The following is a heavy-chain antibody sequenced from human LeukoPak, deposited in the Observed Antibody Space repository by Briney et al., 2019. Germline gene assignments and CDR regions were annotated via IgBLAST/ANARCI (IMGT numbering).Heavy chain of an antibody. CDR2: ISWNSGGI. Sequence: GGSLRLSCAASGFSFDDYAMHWVRQAPGKGLEWVSGISWNSGGIGYTDSVKGRFTISRDNAKNSLYLQMNSLTAEDTAFYYCAKALLKLVWFGESTFDYWGQGTLVTVSS. CDR1: GFSFDDYA. V-gene: IGHV3-9*01. D-gene: IGHD3-10*01. J-gene: IGHJ4*02. CDR3: AKALLKLVWFGESTFDY.